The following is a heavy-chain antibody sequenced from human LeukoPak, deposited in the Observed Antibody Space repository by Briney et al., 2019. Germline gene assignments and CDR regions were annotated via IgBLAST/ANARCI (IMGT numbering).Heavy chain of an antibody. Sequence: PGGSLRLSCAASGVSFNIYKINWVRQGPRKGLERIASISASSDDIYYADSVAGRFTISRDNAKRSVYLEMNSLRVEDTAVYYCARYASVSYAHEYFYGMDVWGQGTTVTVS. V-gene: IGHV3-21*01. CDR1: GVSFNIYK. D-gene: IGHD3-16*01. CDR3: ARYASVSYAHEYFYGMDV. CDR2: ISASSDDI. J-gene: IGHJ6*02.